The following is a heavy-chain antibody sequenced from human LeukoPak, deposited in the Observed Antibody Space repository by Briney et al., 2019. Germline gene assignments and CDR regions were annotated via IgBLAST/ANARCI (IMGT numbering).Heavy chain of an antibody. CDR1: GFTFSTYG. Sequence: PGGSLRLSCAASGFTFSTYGMHWVRQAPGKGLEWVAFIRYDGSNKYYADSVKGRFTISRDNSKNTLYLQMNSLRAEDTAVYYCAKDRGIDWLFPRESGSFDYWGQGTLVTVSS. CDR2: IRYDGSNK. J-gene: IGHJ4*02. D-gene: IGHD3-9*01. CDR3: AKDRGIDWLFPRESGSFDY. V-gene: IGHV3-30*02.